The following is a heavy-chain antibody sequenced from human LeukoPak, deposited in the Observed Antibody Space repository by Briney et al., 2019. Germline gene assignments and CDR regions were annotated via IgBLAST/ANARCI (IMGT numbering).Heavy chain of an antibody. CDR3: AKETAYCSGGSCYNYFQH. J-gene: IGHJ1*01. CDR2: ISYDGSNK. Sequence: GGSLRLSCAASGFTFSSYGMHWVRQAPGKGLEWVAVISYDGSNKYYADSVKGRFTISRDNSKNTLYLQMNRLRAEDTAVYFCAKETAYCSGGSCYNYFQHWGEGTLVTVSS. D-gene: IGHD2-15*01. V-gene: IGHV3-30*18. CDR1: GFTFSSYG.